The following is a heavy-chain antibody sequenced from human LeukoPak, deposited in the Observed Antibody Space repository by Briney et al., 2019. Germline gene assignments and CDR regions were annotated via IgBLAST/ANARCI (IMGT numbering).Heavy chain of an antibody. D-gene: IGHD5-12*01. CDR2: ISSSSSYI. Sequence: GGSLRLSCAASGFTFSSYSMNWVRQAPGRGLEWVSSISSSSSYIYYADSMKGRFTISRDNAKNSLYLQMNSLRAEDTAVYYCARDRLATGYSGYETGSDYWGQGTLVTVSS. J-gene: IGHJ4*02. CDR3: ARDRLATGYSGYETGSDY. V-gene: IGHV3-21*01. CDR1: GFTFSSYS.